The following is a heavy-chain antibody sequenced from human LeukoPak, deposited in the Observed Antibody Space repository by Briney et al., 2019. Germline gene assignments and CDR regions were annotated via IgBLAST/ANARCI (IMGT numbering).Heavy chain of an antibody. CDR1: GYTFTSYD. CDR3: ARARRDCTNGVCPFYYYMDV. J-gene: IGHJ6*03. CDR2: IIPIFGTA. V-gene: IGHV1-69*13. Sequence: LVKVSCKASGYTFTSYDINWVRQATGQGLEWMGGIIPIFGTANYAQKFQGRVTITAEESTSTAYMELSSLRSEDTAVYYCARARRDCTNGVCPFYYYMDVWGKGTTVTVSS. D-gene: IGHD2-8*01.